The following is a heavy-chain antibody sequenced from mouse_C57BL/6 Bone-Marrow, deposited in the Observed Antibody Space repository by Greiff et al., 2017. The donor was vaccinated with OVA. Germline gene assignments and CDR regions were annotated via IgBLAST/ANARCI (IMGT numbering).Heavy chain of an antibody. V-gene: IGHV1-19*01. CDR2: INPYNGGT. CDR1: GYTFTDYY. J-gene: IGHJ1*03. CDR3: ARSRGSSYDWYFDV. Sequence: EVKLQQSGPVLVKPGASVKMSCKASGYTFTDYYMNWVKQSHGKSLEWIGVINPYNGGTSYNQKFKGKATLTVDKSSSTAYMELNSLTSEDSAVYYCARSRGSSYDWYFDVWGTGTTVTVSS. D-gene: IGHD1-1*01.